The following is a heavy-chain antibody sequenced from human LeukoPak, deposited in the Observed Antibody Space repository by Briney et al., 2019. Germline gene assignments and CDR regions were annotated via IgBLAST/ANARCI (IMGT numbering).Heavy chain of an antibody. CDR3: ARGRSYPPQLLRDYYYYMDV. V-gene: IGHV1-18*01. CDR2: ISAYNGNT. D-gene: IGHD2-15*01. CDR1: GYTFTSYG. J-gene: IGHJ6*03. Sequence: ASVKVSCKASGYTFTSYGISWVRQAPGQGLEWMGWISAYNGNTNYAQKLQGRVTMTTDTSTSTAYMELRSLRSDDTAVYYCARGRSYPPQLLRDYYYYMDVWGKGTTVTVSS.